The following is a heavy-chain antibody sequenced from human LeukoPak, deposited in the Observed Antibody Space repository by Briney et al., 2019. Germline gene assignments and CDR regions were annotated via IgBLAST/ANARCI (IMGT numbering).Heavy chain of an antibody. Sequence: SETLSLTCTVSGGSICYNYWNWIRQSPERGLEWIGYISSSGSIDYTPSLRSRVTMSLDTSKNHLSLNLRSVSAADTAIYYCAGYDHTNYLAYWGQGILVTVSS. CDR3: AGYDHTNYLAY. V-gene: IGHV4-59*13. CDR2: ISSSGSI. D-gene: IGHD1-14*01. J-gene: IGHJ4*02. CDR1: GGSICYNY.